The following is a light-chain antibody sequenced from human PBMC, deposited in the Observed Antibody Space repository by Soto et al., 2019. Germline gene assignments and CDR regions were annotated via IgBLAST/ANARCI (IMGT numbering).Light chain of an antibody. CDR1: SSDAGSYNL. J-gene: IGLJ1*01. V-gene: IGLV2-23*01. CDR2: EGS. Sequence: QSALTQPASVSGSPGQSVTISGTGTSSDAGSYNLVSWYQQHPGKAPKLMIYEGSKRPSGVSNRFSGSKSGNRASLTISGLQAEDEADYYCCSYAGSSPDVFGTGTKVTVL. CDR3: CSYAGSSPDV.